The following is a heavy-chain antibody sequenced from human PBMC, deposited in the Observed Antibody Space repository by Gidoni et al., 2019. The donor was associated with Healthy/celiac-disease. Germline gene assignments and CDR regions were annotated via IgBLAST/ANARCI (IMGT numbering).Heavy chain of an antibody. D-gene: IGHD6-19*01. CDR2: IKSKTDGGTT. CDR3: TTVIAVAGTGPIDY. Sequence: EAQLVESGGGLVKPGGSLRLSCAASGFTFSNAWMSWVRQAPGKGLEWVGRIKSKTDGGTTDYAAPVKGRFTISRDDSKNTLYLQMNSLKTEDTAVYYCTTVIAVAGTGPIDYWGQGTLVTVSS. CDR1: GFTFSNAW. V-gene: IGHV3-15*01. J-gene: IGHJ4*02.